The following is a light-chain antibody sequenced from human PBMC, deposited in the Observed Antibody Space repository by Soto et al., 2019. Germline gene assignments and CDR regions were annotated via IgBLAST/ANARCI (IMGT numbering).Light chain of an antibody. CDR1: SSNIGAGYD. CDR2: GNS. Sequence: QSVLTQPPSVSGAPGQRVTISCTGSSSNIGAGYDVHWYQQFPGTAPKVLIYGNSNRPSGVPDRFSGSKSGTSASLAITGLQAEDEADYYCQSYDSTLSARYVFGTGTKLTVL. J-gene: IGLJ1*01. CDR3: QSYDSTLSARYV. V-gene: IGLV1-40*01.